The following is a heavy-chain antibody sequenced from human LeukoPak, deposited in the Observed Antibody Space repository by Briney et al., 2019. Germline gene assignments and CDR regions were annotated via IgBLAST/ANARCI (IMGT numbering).Heavy chain of an antibody. D-gene: IGHD2-21*02. V-gene: IGHV4-4*02. CDR3: ARDIRTYCGGDCYGDAFDI. CDR1: GFTFSSYG. CDR2: IYHSGST. J-gene: IGHJ3*02. Sequence: SLRLSCAASGFTFSSYGMHWVRQPPGKGLEWIGEIYHSGSTNYNPSLKSRVTISVDKSKNQFSLKLSSVTAADTAVYYCARDIRTYCGGDCYGDAFDIWGQGTMVTVSS.